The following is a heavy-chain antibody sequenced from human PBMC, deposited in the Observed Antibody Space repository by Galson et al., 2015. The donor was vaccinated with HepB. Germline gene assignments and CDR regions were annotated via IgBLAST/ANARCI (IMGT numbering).Heavy chain of an antibody. CDR2: IIPMFGTT. V-gene: IGHV1-69*06. CDR1: GGTFSSYS. D-gene: IGHD3-16*01. Sequence: SVKVSCKASGGTFSSYSISWVRQAPGQGLEWMGGIIPMFGTTNYAQKFQGRVTITADKSTSTASMELSSLRSEDTAVYYCARWDSYGRHWYFDLWGRGTLVTVSS. CDR3: ARWDSYGRHWYFDL. J-gene: IGHJ2*01.